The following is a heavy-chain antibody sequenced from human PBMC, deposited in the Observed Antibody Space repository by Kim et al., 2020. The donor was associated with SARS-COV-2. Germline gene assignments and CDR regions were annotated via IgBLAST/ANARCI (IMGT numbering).Heavy chain of an antibody. D-gene: IGHD3-10*01. CDR1: GFTFSSYS. CDR3: ARDGRMVRGVKYYFDY. J-gene: IGHJ4*02. V-gene: IGHV3-48*02. CDR2: ISSSSSTI. Sequence: GGSLRLSCAASGFTFSSYSMNWVRQAPGKGLEWVSYISSSSSTIYYADSVKGRFTISRDNAKNSLYLQMNSLRDEDTAVYYCARDGRMVRGVKYYFDYWGQGTLVTVSS.